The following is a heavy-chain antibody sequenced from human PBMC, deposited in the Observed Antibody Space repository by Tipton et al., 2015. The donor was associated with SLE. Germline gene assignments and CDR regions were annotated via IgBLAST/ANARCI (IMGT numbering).Heavy chain of an antibody. J-gene: IGHJ4*02. V-gene: IGHV4-61*02. Sequence: TLSLTCSVSSGFNSRGIYNWNWIRQPAGKGLEWIGRMHPRGTTNYNPSLKSRVTMSIDTSENRFSLKLTSVTAADTAVYYCARDDYRYDATGYHLLGHFDFWGQGTLVTVSS. CDR2: MHPRGTT. CDR3: ARDDYRYDATGYHLLGHFDF. CDR1: SGFNSRGIYN. D-gene: IGHD3-22*01.